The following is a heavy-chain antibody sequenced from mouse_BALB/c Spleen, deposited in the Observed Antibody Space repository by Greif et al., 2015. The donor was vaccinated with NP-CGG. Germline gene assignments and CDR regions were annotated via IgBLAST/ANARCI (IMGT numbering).Heavy chain of an antibody. J-gene: IGHJ1*01. Sequence: EVKVEESGPSLVKPSQTLSLTCSVTGDSITSGYWNWIRKFPGNKLEYMGYISYSGSTYYNPTLKSRISITRDTSKNXYYLQLNSVTTEDTATYYCYYGSSYWYFDVWGAGTTVTVSS. V-gene: IGHV3-8*02. CDR1: GDSITSGY. CDR2: ISYSGST. CDR3: YYGSSYWYFDV. D-gene: IGHD1-1*01.